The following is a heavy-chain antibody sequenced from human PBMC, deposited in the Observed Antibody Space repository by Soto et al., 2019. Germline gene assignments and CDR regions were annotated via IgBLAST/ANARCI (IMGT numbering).Heavy chain of an antibody. V-gene: IGHV1-69*01. Sequence: QVQLVQSGAEVKKPGSSVMVSCKASGGALSSYTISWVRQAPEQGFEWLGGIIPVFGTVKYAQRFQGRVTITPDESTGTVYMELSSLRSEDTAVYYCARGNQYSSSWYTWFDPWGQGTLVIVSS. D-gene: IGHD6-13*01. J-gene: IGHJ5*02. CDR3: ARGNQYSSSWYTWFDP. CDR1: GGALSSYT. CDR2: IIPVFGTV.